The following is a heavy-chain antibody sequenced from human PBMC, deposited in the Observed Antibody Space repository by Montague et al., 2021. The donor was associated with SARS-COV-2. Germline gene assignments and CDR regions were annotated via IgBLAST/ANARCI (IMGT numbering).Heavy chain of an antibody. Sequence: SLRLSCAASGITFSSYAMHWVRQAPGKGLEWVAVISYDGSNKYXXXPXXXRFTISRDNSKNTPYLQMNSLRAEDTAVYYCAREGLSGSYYGFLDYWGQGTLVTVSS. CDR3: AREGLSGSYYGFLDY. CDR2: ISYDGSNK. J-gene: IGHJ4*02. V-gene: IGHV3-30-3*01. CDR1: GITFSSYA. D-gene: IGHD3-10*01.